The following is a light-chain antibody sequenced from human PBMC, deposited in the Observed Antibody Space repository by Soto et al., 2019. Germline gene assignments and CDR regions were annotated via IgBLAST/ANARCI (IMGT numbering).Light chain of an antibody. J-gene: IGKJ3*01. V-gene: IGKV3-20*01. CDR3: QQYGTSPLT. Sequence: EIVLTQSPGTLSLSPGERATLSCRASQSVSSTYLAWYQQKPGQAPRLLIHGASTRATGIPDRFSGSGSGADFTLTISRLEPEDFAMYYCQQYGTSPLTFGPGTKVDVK. CDR1: QSVSSTY. CDR2: GAS.